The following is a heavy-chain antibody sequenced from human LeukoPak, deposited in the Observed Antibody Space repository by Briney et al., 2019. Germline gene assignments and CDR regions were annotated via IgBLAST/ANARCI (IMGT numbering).Heavy chain of an antibody. CDR1: GFTFRNYG. J-gene: IGHJ6*04. CDR2: LSDSGTTT. Sequence: GSLRLSCAASGFTFRNYGMSWVRQAPGKGLEWVSALSDSGTTTYYADSVKGRFAISRDISKNTLYLQMNSLRAEDTAVYYCAELGITMIGGVWGKGTTVTISS. D-gene: IGHD3-10*02. CDR3: AELGITMIGGV. V-gene: IGHV3-23*01.